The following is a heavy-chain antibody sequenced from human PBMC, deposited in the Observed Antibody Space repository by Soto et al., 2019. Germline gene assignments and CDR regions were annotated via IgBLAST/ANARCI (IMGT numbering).Heavy chain of an antibody. CDR3: AKGRGETGKTGYFQH. D-gene: IGHD3-10*01. CDR2: ISGSGGST. CDR1: GFTFSSYA. V-gene: IGHV3-23*01. J-gene: IGHJ1*01. Sequence: EVQLLESGGGLVQPGGSLRLSCAASGFTFSSYAMSWVRQAPWKGLEWVSAISGSGGSTYYSDSVKGRFTISSDNSKNTLYLQMNSLRSEDTAVYYCAKGRGETGKTGYFQHWGQGTLVTVSS.